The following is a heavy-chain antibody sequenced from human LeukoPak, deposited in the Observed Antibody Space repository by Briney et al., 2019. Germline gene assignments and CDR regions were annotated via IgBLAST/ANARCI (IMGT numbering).Heavy chain of an antibody. J-gene: IGHJ4*02. CDR1: NYSISSAYY. CDR2: IYHSGIV. D-gene: IGHD2-15*01. CDR3: ARQGGCVTRSCFDFDF. Sequence: SETLSLTCTVSNYSISSAYYWGWIRQPPGKGLEWIGSIYHSGIVYYNPSLKSRVTISVDTSKNQFSLKLRSVTAADTAVYYCARQGGCVTRSCFDFDFWGQGTLVTVSS. V-gene: IGHV4-38-2*02.